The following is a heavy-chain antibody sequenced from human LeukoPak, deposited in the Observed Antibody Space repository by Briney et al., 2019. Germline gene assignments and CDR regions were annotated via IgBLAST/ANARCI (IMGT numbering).Heavy chain of an antibody. V-gene: IGHV4-34*01. CDR1: GGSFSGYY. D-gene: IGHD4-11*01. J-gene: IGHJ4*02. Sequence: PSETLSLTCAVYGGSFSGYYWSWIRQPPGEGLEWIGEINHSGSTNYNPSLKSRVTISVDTSKNQFSLKLSSVTAADTAVYYCARGNGSNYGVDYWGQGTLVTVSS. CDR2: INHSGST. CDR3: ARGNGSNYGVDY.